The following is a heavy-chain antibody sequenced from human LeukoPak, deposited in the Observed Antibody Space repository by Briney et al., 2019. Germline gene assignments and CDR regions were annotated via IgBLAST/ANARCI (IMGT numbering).Heavy chain of an antibody. CDR3: ARNLIPEQLVLNF. CDR1: GDSISSGDYY. J-gene: IGHJ4*02. CDR2: IYTSGST. V-gene: IGHV4-61*02. Sequence: PSETLSLTCTVSGDSISSGDYYWSWIRQPAGKGLEWIGRIYTSGSTNYNPSLKSRVTISVDTSTNQFSLNLRSVTPEDTAVYYCARNLIPEQLVLNFWGQGTLVTVSS. D-gene: IGHD6-13*01.